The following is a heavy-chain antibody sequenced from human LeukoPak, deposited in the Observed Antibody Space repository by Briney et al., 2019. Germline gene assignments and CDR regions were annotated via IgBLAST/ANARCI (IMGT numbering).Heavy chain of an antibody. CDR2: IIPIFGTA. CDR1: GGTFSSYA. D-gene: IGHD1-7*01. V-gene: IGHV1-69*13. J-gene: IGHJ4*02. Sequence: SVTVSCTASGGTFSSYAISWVRQAPGQGLEWMGGIIPIFGTANYAQKFQGRVAITADESTSTAYMELSSLRSEDTAVYYCARDRDWNSHLDYWGQGTLVTVSS. CDR3: ARDRDWNSHLDY.